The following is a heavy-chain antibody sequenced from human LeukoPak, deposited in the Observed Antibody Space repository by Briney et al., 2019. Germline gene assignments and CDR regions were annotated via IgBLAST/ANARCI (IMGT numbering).Heavy chain of an antibody. Sequence: GGSLRLSCAASGFTFSSYAMEWVRQAPGKGLEWLSSITGSSDSIYYADSVKGRFTISRDNAKNSVYLQMNSLRAEDTAVYYCARLVCSTIPCYGKFYFDSWGQGTLVPVSS. J-gene: IGHJ4*02. CDR1: GFTFSSYA. CDR2: ITGSSDSI. V-gene: IGHV3-21*01. CDR3: ARLVCSTIPCYGKFYFDS. D-gene: IGHD2-2*01.